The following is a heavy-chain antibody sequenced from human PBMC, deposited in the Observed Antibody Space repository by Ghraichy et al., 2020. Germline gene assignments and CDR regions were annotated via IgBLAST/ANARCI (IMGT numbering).Heavy chain of an antibody. Sequence: ASVKISCKASGYTFTSYGFSWVRQAPGQGLEWMGWISAHNTNANYAQKFQDRVTMTTDTSTRIAYMELRSLRSDDTAVYYCARSASRRHTVTTMTGPKYYYSAMDVWGQGTSVTVSS. V-gene: IGHV1-18*04. J-gene: IGHJ6*02. CDR2: ISAHNTNA. CDR3: ARSASRRHTVTTMTGPKYYYSAMDV. D-gene: IGHD4-17*01. CDR1: GYTFTSYG.